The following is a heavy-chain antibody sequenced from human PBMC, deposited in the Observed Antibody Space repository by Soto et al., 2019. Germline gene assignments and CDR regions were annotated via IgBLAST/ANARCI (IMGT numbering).Heavy chain of an antibody. J-gene: IGHJ4*02. V-gene: IGHV3-30*18. D-gene: IGHD3-22*01. CDR1: GFTFSSYG. CDR2: ISYDGSNK. CDR3: AKEWVYDSSGWSFDY. Sequence: QVQLVESGGGVVQPGRSLRLSCAASGFTFSSYGMHWVRQAPGKGLEWVAVISYDGSNKYYADSVKGRFTISIDNSKNTLYLQMNSVRAEDTAVYYCAKEWVYDSSGWSFDYWGQGTLVTVSS.